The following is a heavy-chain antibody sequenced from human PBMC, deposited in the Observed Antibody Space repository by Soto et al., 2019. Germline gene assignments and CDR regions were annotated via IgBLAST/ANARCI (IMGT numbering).Heavy chain of an antibody. CDR1: GGSISGSSYY. CDR2: IYYSGST. J-gene: IGHJ4*02. D-gene: IGHD6-13*01. CDR3: TRHEGGAAADRPLDY. V-gene: IGHV4-39*01. Sequence: SETLSLTCTVSGGSISGSSYYWGWIRQPPGKGLEWIGSIYYSGSTYYNPSLKSRVTISVDTSKNQFSLKLTSVTAADTAVYYCTRHEGGAAADRPLDYWGQGTLVTVSS.